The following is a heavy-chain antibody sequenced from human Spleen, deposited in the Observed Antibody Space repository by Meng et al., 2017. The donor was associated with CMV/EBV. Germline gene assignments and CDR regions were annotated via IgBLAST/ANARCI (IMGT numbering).Heavy chain of an antibody. D-gene: IGHD3-3*01. CDR2: IKQDGSEK. Sequence: GGSLRLSCAASGFTFSSYWMSWVRQAPGKGLEWVANIKQDGSEKYYVDSVKGRFTISRDNAKNSLYLQMNSLRAEDTAVYYCARLRYYDFWSGYYRGGYYGMDVWGQGTTVTVSS. CDR3: ARLRYYDFWSGYYRGGYYGMDV. V-gene: IGHV3-7*01. J-gene: IGHJ6*02. CDR1: GFTFSSYW.